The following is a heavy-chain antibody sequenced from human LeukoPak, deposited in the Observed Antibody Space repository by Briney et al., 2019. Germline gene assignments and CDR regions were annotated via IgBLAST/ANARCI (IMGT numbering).Heavy chain of an antibody. CDR3: ARGTILPYYYGMDD. Sequence: ASVKVSCKASGYTFTGYYMHWVRQAPGQGLEWMGRINPNSGGTNYAQKFQGRVTMTRDTSISTAYMELSRLRSDDTAVYYCARGTILPYYYGMDDWGQGTTVTVSS. CDR1: GYTFTGYY. V-gene: IGHV1-2*06. CDR2: INPNSGGT. J-gene: IGHJ6*02. D-gene: IGHD3-3*01.